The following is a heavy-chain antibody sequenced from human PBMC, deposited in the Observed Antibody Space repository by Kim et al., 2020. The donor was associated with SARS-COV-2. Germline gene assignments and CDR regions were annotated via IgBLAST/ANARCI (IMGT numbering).Heavy chain of an antibody. Sequence: SETLSLTCTVSGGSISSSSYYWGWIRQPPGKGLEWIGSIYYSGSTYYNPSLKSRVTISVDTSKNQFSLKLSSVTAADTAVYYCARAYSSSWLPYYFDYWGPGTLVTVSS. CDR3: ARAYSSSWLPYYFDY. D-gene: IGHD6-13*01. CDR1: GGSISSSSYY. J-gene: IGHJ4*02. CDR2: IYYSGST. V-gene: IGHV4-39*01.